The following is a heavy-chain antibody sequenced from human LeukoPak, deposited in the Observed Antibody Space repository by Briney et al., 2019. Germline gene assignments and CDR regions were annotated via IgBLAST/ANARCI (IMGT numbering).Heavy chain of an antibody. V-gene: IGHV3-48*04. CDR1: GFTFSSYW. CDR2: ISSSGRSI. Sequence: GGSLRLSCAASGFTFSSYWMSWVRQAPGKGLEWVSYISSSGRSIYYADSVKGRFTISRDNAKNSLYLQMNSLRAEDTAVYYCASGPSSWGYRDYFYYGMDVWGQGTTVTVSS. D-gene: IGHD3-16*02. CDR3: ASGPSSWGYRDYFYYGMDV. J-gene: IGHJ6*02.